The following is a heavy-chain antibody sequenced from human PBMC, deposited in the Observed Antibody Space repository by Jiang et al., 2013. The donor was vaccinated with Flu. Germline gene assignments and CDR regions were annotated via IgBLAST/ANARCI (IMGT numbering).Heavy chain of an antibody. CDR2: ISYDGSNK. Sequence: QLVESGGGVVQPGRSLRLSCAASGFTFSSYAMHWVRQAPGKGLEWVAVISYDGSNKYYADSVKGRFTISRDNSKNTLYLQMNSLRAEDTAVYYCARRDRGADGRGLDYWGQGTLVTVSS. CDR1: GFTFSSYA. CDR3: ARRDRGADGRGLDY. V-gene: IGHV3-30*01. J-gene: IGHJ4*02. D-gene: IGHD3-10*01.